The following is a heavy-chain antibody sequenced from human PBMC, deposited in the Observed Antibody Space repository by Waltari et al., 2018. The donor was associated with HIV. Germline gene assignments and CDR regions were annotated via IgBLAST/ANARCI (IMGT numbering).Heavy chain of an antibody. Sequence: QVQLQESGPGLVRPSETLSLTCTVPGGSIGSYYWSWIRQPPGKELEWIGYIHYSGSANYNPSLKSQVPVSVDPSKHQFSLKLSSVTAADTAVYYCATLMVYAPRSHYYGMDVWGQGTTVIVSS. V-gene: IGHV4-59*01. J-gene: IGHJ6*02. CDR3: ATLMVYAPRSHYYGMDV. CDR2: IHYSGSA. CDR1: GGSIGSYY. D-gene: IGHD2-8*01.